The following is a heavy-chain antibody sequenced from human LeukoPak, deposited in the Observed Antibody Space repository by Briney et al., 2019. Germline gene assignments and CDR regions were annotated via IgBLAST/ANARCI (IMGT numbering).Heavy chain of an antibody. Sequence: GGPLRLSCAASGFTFDDYGMSWVRQAPGKGLEWVSGINWNGGSTGYADSVKGRFTISRDNAKNSLYLQMNSLRAEDTALYYCARWVFVGGWYYFDYWGQGTLVTVSS. CDR3: ARWVFVGGWYYFDY. CDR2: INWNGGST. D-gene: IGHD6-19*01. V-gene: IGHV3-20*04. J-gene: IGHJ4*02. CDR1: GFTFDDYG.